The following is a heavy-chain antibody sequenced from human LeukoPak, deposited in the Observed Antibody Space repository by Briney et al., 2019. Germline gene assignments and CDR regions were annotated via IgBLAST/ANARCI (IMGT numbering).Heavy chain of an antibody. D-gene: IGHD2-2*01. CDR1: GYTFTGYY. CDR3: ARNGYCSSTSCYRNWFGP. V-gene: IGHV1-2*02. CDR2: INPNSGGT. Sequence: ASVKVSCKASGYTFTGYYMHWVRQAPGQGLEWMGWINPNSGGTNYAQKFQGRVTMTRDTSISTAYMELSRLRSDDTAVYYCARNGYCSSTSCYRNWFGPWGQGTLVTVSS. J-gene: IGHJ5*02.